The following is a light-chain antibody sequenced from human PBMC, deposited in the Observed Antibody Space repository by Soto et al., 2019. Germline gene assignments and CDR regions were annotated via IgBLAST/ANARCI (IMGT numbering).Light chain of an antibody. CDR3: QQYNNWRSIT. CDR1: QSVSSK. V-gene: IGKV3-15*01. J-gene: IGKJ5*01. Sequence: EIVMTQSPATLSVSPGERATLSCRASQSVSSKLAWYQHKPGQAPRLLIYDASTRAAAIPARFSGSGSGTDFTLTISSPQSEDFAVYYCQQYNNWRSITFGQGTRLEIK. CDR2: DAS.